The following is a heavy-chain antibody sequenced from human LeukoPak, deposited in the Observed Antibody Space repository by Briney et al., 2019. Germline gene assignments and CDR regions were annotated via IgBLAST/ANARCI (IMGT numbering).Heavy chain of an antibody. CDR3: ARDANYEKYYYDSSATLGAHWFDP. V-gene: IGHV1-18*01. Sequence: ASVKVSCKAPGYTFTSYGISWVRQAPGQRLEWMGWISAYNGNTNYAQKLQGRVTMTTDTSTSTAYMELRSLRSDDTAVYYCARDANYEKYYYDSSATLGAHWFDPWGQGTLVTVSS. CDR1: GYTFTSYG. D-gene: IGHD3-22*01. J-gene: IGHJ5*02. CDR2: ISAYNGNT.